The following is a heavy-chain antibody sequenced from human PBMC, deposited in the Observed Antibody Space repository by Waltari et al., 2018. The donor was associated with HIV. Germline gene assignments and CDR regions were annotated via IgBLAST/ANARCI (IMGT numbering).Heavy chain of an antibody. V-gene: IGHV4-38-2*01. CDR3: ARLPYSTSRFDY. Sequence: QVQLQESGPGLVKPSETLSPTCPVPVSSISIGYYWGWIRQPPGRGLEWIGSFWRTGSTYYNPSLKSRVTISGDTSKNQFSLNLTSVTAADTAVYFCARLPYSTSRFDYWGQGTLVTVSS. CDR2: FWRTGST. D-gene: IGHD6-6*01. CDR1: VSSISIGYY. J-gene: IGHJ4*02.